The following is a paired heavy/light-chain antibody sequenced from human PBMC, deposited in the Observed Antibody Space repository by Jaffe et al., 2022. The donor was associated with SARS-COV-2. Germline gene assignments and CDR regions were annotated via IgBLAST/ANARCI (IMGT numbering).Light chain of an antibody. J-gene: IGKJ2*01. V-gene: IGKV1-39*01. CDR2: TAS. CDR1: QSIGTY. Sequence: DIQMTQSPSSLSASVGDRVTISCRASQSIGTYLSWYQQQPGKAPKLLIYTASSLQSGVPSRFSGSGSGTDFTLTISSLQPEDFATYYCQQTYSIPRTFGQGTKLEIK. CDR3: QQTYSIPRT.
Heavy chain of an antibody. Sequence: EVQMVESGGGLVQPGGSLRLSCAASGFTFSNYSMNWVRQAPGKGLEWLSYISRSSGTIYYADSVKGRFTISRDNVKNSLYLQMNSLRGEDTAVYYCARRCGGDCYFVRALDYWGQGTLVTVSS. CDR3: ARRCGGDCYFVRALDY. V-gene: IGHV3-48*01. J-gene: IGHJ4*02. CDR2: ISRSSGTI. D-gene: IGHD2-21*02. CDR1: GFTFSNYS.